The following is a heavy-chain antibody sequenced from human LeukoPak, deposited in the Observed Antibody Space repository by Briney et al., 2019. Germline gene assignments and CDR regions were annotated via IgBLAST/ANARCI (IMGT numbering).Heavy chain of an antibody. V-gene: IGHV2-5*02. CDR1: GFSLSTSGVG. D-gene: IGHD3-10*01. J-gene: IGHJ4*02. CDR2: IYWDDDK. CDR3: AHTRLWFGELHFDY. Sequence: SGPTLVKPTQTLTLTCTFSGFSLSTSGVGVGWIRQPPGKALEWLALIYWDDDKRYSPSLKSRLTITKDTSKNQEVLTMTNMDPVDTATYYCAHTRLWFGELHFDYWGQGTLVTVSS.